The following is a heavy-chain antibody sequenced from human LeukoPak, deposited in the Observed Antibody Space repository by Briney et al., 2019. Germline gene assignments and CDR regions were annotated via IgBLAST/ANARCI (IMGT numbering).Heavy chain of an antibody. D-gene: IGHD4-23*01. CDR1: GGSISSGGYY. CDR2: IYHSGST. V-gene: IGHV4-30-2*01. Sequence: PSETLSLTCTVSGGSISSGGYYWSWIRQPPGKGLEWIGYIYHSGSTYYNPSLKSRVTISVDRSKNQFSPKLSSVTAADTAVYYCARDPRNSTFDYWGQGTLVTVSS. J-gene: IGHJ4*02. CDR3: ARDPRNSTFDY.